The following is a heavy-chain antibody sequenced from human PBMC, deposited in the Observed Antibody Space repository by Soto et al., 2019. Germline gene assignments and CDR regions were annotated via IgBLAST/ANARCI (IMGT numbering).Heavy chain of an antibody. CDR2: VNPSGGST. Sequence: ASVQVSCKASGYLFTAYSMHWVRLAPGQGREWMGVVNPSGGSTKYAHNFQGRVTMTTDTFTTTINMELSSPRSADTAIYYCAREENCSGGTCYSEYFHRWGQGTLVTVSS. CDR3: AREENCSGGTCYSEYFHR. D-gene: IGHD2-15*01. V-gene: IGHV1-46*01. J-gene: IGHJ1*01. CDR1: GYLFTAYS.